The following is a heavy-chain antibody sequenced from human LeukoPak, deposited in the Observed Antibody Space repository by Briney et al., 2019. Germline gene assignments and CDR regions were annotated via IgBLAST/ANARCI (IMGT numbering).Heavy chain of an antibody. V-gene: IGHV4-34*01. D-gene: IGHD3-16*01. CDR2: INHSGSI. CDR3: AMVVWGSYFDY. CDR1: GGSFTAYY. J-gene: IGHJ4*02. Sequence: SETLSLTCAVYGGSFTAYYWSVIRQPPGKGLEWIGEINHSGSIDYNPSLKSRVTTSVDTSKNQFSLKLSSMTAADTAVYYCAMVVWGSYFDYWGQGTLVTVSS.